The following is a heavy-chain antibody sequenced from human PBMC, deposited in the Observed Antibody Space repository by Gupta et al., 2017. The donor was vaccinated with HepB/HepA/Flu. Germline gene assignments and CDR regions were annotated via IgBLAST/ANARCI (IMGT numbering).Heavy chain of an antibody. CDR2: IKSKKDGGTT. CDR1: GFIFSNAW. D-gene: IGHD4/OR15-4a*01. V-gene: IGHV3-15*01. J-gene: IGHJ4*02. Sequence: EVQLVESGGGLVEPGGSLRLSCAASGFIFSNAWMPWVRQAPGKGLEWVGRIKSKKDGGTTDYAAPVKGRVTMSRDDSKNTLFLQLNSLRSEDTAVYYCATFPDTDYREWGQGTLVTVSS. CDR3: ATFPDTDYRE.